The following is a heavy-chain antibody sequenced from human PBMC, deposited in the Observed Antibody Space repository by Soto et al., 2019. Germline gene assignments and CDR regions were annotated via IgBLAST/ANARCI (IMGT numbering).Heavy chain of an antibody. J-gene: IGHJ4*02. CDR3: ARSVRSDFGRIDDF. D-gene: IGHD4-17*01. Sequence: PSETLSLTCTVSGDSVSSSLYYWSWIRQPPGKRLEWIGNISDSGSATYNPSLRSRLTMSMHTSKNQFSLRLSSVTTADTAVYYCARSVRSDFGRIDDFWGQGTLVTVSS. CDR2: ISDSGSA. V-gene: IGHV4-61*01. CDR1: GDSVSSSLYY.